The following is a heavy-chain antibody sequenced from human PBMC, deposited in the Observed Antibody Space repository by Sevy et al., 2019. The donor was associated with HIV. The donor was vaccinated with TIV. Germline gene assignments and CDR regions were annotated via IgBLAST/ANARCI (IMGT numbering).Heavy chain of an antibody. CDR1: GFTFSTYA. V-gene: IGHV3-64*01. J-gene: IGHJ6*02. Sequence: GGSLRLSCAASGFTFSTYAMYWVRQAPGKGLEYVSAISGGGGNTYYGTSVKGRFTVSRDNAKNTLYFQMGSLRAEDMVVYFCARKYHDTSGYPRYSMDVWGQGTTVTVSS. D-gene: IGHD3-22*01. CDR3: ARKYHDTSGYPRYSMDV. CDR2: ISGGGGNT.